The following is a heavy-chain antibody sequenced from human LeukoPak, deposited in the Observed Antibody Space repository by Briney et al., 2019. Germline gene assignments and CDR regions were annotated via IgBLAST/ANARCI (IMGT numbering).Heavy chain of an antibody. D-gene: IGHD3-10*01. CDR1: GFTFSSHW. V-gene: IGHV3-7*01. J-gene: IGHJ4*02. CDR3: ARGGGEDY. CDR2: IKQDGREK. Sequence: GGSLRLSCAASGFTFSSHWMSWVRQAPGKGLEWVANIKQDGREKYYVDSVKGRFTISRDNAKNSLYLQMNSLRAEDTAVYYCARGGGEDYWGQGTLVTVSS.